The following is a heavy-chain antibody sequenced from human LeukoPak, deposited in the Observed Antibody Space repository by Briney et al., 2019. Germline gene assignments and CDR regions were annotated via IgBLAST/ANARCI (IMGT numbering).Heavy chain of an antibody. CDR1: GYSFTTYW. CDR3: ARNHDFDI. V-gene: IGHV5-51*01. Sequence: GESLKISCKGSGYSFTTYWVGWVRQMPGKGLEWMGIIYPGDFDTRYSPSFQGQVTFSADKSISTAYLQWSSLKASDTAMYYCARNHDFDIWGQGTMVTVSS. J-gene: IGHJ3*02. CDR2: IYPGDFDT.